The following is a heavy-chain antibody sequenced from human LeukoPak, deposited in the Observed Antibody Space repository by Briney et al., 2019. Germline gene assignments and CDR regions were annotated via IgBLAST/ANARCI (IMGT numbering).Heavy chain of an antibody. CDR1: GGTFSSYA. CDR3: ARVVVVPAATFDY. D-gene: IGHD2-2*01. V-gene: IGHV1-69*05. J-gene: IGHJ4*02. CDR2: IIPIFGTA. Sequence: SVKVSCKASGGTFSSYAISWVRQAPGQGLEWMGGIIPIFGTANYAQKFQGRVTITTDESTSTAYMELSSLRSEDTAVYYCARVVVVPAATFDYWGQGTLVTVSS.